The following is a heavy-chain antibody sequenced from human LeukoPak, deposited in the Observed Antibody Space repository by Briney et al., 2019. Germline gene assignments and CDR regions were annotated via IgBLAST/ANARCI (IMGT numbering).Heavy chain of an antibody. CDR2: IKLDGREK. V-gene: IGHV3-7*01. D-gene: IGHD5-18*01. CDR3: ATYVYSKSYFDF. J-gene: IGHJ4*02. CDR1: GLSFSRYW. Sequence: PGGSLRLSCAASGLSFSRYWMSWVRQSPGKGLEWVAKIKLDGREKDYMDSVKGRFTISRDNAKSSLYLQMNSLRVEDTAVYYCATYVYSKSYFDFWGQGALVAVSP.